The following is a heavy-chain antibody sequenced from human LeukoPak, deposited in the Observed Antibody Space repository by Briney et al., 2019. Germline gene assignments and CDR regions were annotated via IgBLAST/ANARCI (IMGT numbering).Heavy chain of an antibody. J-gene: IGHJ6*03. CDR2: ISNSGRTI. CDR1: GFTFSDHY. Sequence: GGSLRLSCAASGFTFSDHYMSWIRQAPGKGLEWVSYISNSGRTIYYADSVKGRFTISRGNAENSLYLQMNSLRAEDTAVYCCARVIATRPHYHYYMDVWGKGTTVTVSS. D-gene: IGHD6-6*01. CDR3: ARVIATRPHYHYYMDV. V-gene: IGHV3-11*04.